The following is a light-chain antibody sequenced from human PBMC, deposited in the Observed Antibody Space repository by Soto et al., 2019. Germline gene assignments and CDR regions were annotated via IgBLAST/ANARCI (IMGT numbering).Light chain of an antibody. V-gene: IGKV3-20*01. Sequence: EIVLTQSPDTLSLSPGERATLSCRASQNIYINSLAWYQQRPGQAPRLLIDGGSTRATAVPDRFSGSGSGTDFALTISRLEPEDVAVYYCQHYGAPPLTFGPGTKVD. CDR1: QNIYINS. CDR3: QHYGAPPLT. J-gene: IGKJ3*01. CDR2: GGS.